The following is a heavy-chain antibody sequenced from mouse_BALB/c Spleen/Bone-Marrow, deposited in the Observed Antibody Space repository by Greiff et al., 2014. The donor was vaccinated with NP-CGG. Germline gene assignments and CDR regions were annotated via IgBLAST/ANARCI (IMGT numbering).Heavy chain of an antibody. CDR1: GFNIKDTY. J-gene: IGHJ4*01. Sequence: VQLQQSGAELVKPGASVKLSCTASGFNIKDTYMHWVKQRPEQGLEWIGRIDPANGNTKYDPKFQGKATITADTSSYTAYLQHSSMTSEDTTVYYCATYYKYGYDAMDYWGQGTSVTVSS. CDR2: IDPANGNT. CDR3: ATYYKYGYDAMDY. V-gene: IGHV14-3*02. D-gene: IGHD2-14*01.